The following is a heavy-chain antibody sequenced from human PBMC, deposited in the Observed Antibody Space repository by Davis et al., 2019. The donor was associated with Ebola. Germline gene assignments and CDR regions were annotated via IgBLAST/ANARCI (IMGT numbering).Heavy chain of an antibody. D-gene: IGHD2-2*01. Sequence: PGGSLRLSCATSGFTFSNAWMNWVRQAPGKGLEWVGRLKSKPDGGTTDYAAPVKGRFTISRYDSKNTLYLQMSSLKTEDTAVYYCTAEPNGCTSTSCPPFDPWGQGTLVTVSS. V-gene: IGHV3-15*07. CDR3: TAEPNGCTSTSCPPFDP. CDR2: LKSKPDGGTT. J-gene: IGHJ5*02. CDR1: GFTFSNAW.